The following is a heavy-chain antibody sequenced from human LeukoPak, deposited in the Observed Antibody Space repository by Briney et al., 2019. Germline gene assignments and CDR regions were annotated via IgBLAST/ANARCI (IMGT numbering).Heavy chain of an antibody. J-gene: IGHJ3*02. D-gene: IGHD2-15*01. CDR1: GGTFSSYA. Sequence: SVKVSCKASGGTFSSYAISWVRQAPGQGLEWMGGIIPVFGTANYAQKFQGRVTITADESTSTAYMELSSLRSEDTAVYYCARDRVVGLGIDNAFDIWGHGTMVTDSS. CDR2: IIPVFGTA. V-gene: IGHV1-69*13. CDR3: ARDRVVGLGIDNAFDI.